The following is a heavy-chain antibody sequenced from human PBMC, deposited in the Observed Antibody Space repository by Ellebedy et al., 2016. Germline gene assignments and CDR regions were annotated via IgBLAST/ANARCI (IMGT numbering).Heavy chain of an antibody. Sequence: ASVKVSCXASGYAFTNYGLSWVRQAPGQGLEWMGWISAYNGNTNYAQNLQGRVTMTTDTSTSTAYMELRSLRSDDTAVYYCARLLYSGYAAEYWGQGTLVTVSS. V-gene: IGHV1-18*01. D-gene: IGHD5-12*01. CDR3: ARLLYSGYAAEY. CDR1: GYAFTNYG. CDR2: ISAYNGNT. J-gene: IGHJ4*02.